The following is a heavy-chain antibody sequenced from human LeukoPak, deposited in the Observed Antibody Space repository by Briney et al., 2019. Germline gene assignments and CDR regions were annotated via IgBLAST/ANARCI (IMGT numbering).Heavy chain of an antibody. CDR3: AKDGGYDSSGYCFDY. CDR1: GFTFNNNG. Sequence: GGSPRLSCAASGFTFNNNGMHWVRQAPGKGLEWVAFIRYDGSNKYYADSVKGRFTISRDNSKNTLYLQMNSLRAEDTAVYYCAKDGGYDSSGYCFDYWGQGTLVTVSS. D-gene: IGHD3-22*01. J-gene: IGHJ4*02. CDR2: IRYDGSNK. V-gene: IGHV3-30*02.